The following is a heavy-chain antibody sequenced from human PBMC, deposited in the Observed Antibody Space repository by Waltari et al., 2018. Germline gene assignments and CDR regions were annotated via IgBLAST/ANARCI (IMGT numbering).Heavy chain of an antibody. V-gene: IGHV3-74*01. CDR2: FCNDATRI. Sequence: EERLLESGGGLVQPGDSLRLSCAGSGFRFSNYWMNWVRQAPGKGLVGVARFCNDATRISYADSGKVSLTISRDNVKNTVSLHMKRLRVEYTAVYYCARLAPRTYRSPVPGRHYYYGMDVWGQGTTVTVSS. CDR1: GFRFSNYW. CDR3: ARLAPRTYRSPVPGRHYYYGMDV. J-gene: IGHJ6*02. D-gene: IGHD3-10*01.